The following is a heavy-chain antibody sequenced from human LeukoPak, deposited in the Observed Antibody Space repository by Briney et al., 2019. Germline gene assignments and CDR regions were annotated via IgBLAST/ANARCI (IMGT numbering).Heavy chain of an antibody. Sequence: PGGSLRLSCAASGFTFSSYSMNWVRQAPGKGLEWVSSISSSSSYIYYTDSVKGRFTISRDNAKNSLFLQMNSLRAEDTAVYYCARSGHCGGDCYSISDFDYWGQGTLVTVSS. CDR1: GFTFSSYS. J-gene: IGHJ4*02. CDR2: ISSSSSYI. D-gene: IGHD2-21*02. CDR3: ARSGHCGGDCYSISDFDY. V-gene: IGHV3-21*01.